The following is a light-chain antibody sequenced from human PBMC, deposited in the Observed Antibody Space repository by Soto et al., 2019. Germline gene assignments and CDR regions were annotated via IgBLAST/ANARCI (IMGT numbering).Light chain of an antibody. Sequence: DIVLTQSPATLSSSPGERVTFSCRASQSVNSDIIWYQQKPGQAPRLLIYDAYTRATGIPARFSGSGSGTDFTLTISSLEPEDSALYFCQQRSNWPLTFGGGTKVEL. CDR2: DAY. CDR3: QQRSNWPLT. CDR1: QSVNSD. J-gene: IGKJ4*01. V-gene: IGKV3-11*01.